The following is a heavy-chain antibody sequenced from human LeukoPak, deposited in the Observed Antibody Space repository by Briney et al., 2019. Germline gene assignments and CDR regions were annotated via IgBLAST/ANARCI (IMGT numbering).Heavy chain of an antibody. CDR3: ARTVVVAAATGNYYYMDV. V-gene: IGHV1-69*06. D-gene: IGHD2-15*01. CDR1: GGTFSSYA. J-gene: IGHJ6*03. Sequence: GASVKVSCKASGGTFSSYAISWVRQAPGQGLEWMGRIIPIFGTANYAQKFQGRVTITADKSTSTAYMELSSLRSEDTAVYYCARTVVVAAATGNYYYMDVWGKGTTVTVSS. CDR2: IIPIFGTA.